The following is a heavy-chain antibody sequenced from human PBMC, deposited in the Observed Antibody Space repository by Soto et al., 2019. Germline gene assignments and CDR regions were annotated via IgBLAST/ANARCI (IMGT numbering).Heavy chain of an antibody. D-gene: IGHD3-16*01. J-gene: IGHJ5*02. CDR1: GFTFTSYS. Sequence: PGASLTVSCAASGFTFTSYSMNRVRQAPGQGLEWVSYITSKSTTIKYADSVKGRFTVSRDNAKNSLYLQLNSLRDEDTAVYYCAREMGACSDSSCYPGPYDSWGQGTLVTVSS. V-gene: IGHV3-48*02. CDR2: ITSKSTTI. CDR3: AREMGACSDSSCYPGPYDS.